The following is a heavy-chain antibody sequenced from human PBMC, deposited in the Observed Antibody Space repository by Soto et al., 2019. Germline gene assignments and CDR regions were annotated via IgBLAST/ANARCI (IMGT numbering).Heavy chain of an antibody. Sequence: GGSLRLSCAASGFTFSDYYMSWIRQAPGKGLEWVSYISSSSSYTNYADSVRGRFTISRDNAKNSLYLQMNSLRAEDTAVYYCARAAGYYDSSGPQGYWGQGTLVTVSS. J-gene: IGHJ4*02. CDR2: ISSSSSYT. CDR1: GFTFSDYY. V-gene: IGHV3-11*06. D-gene: IGHD3-22*01. CDR3: ARAAGYYDSSGPQGY.